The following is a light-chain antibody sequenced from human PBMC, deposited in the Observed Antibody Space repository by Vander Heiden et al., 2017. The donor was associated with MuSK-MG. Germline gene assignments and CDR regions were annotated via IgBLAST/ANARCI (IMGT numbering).Light chain of an antibody. CDR1: ALTKKY. J-gene: IGLJ2*01. CDR2: EES. V-gene: IGLV3-10*01. Sequence: SYELTQPPSVSVSPGQTARITCSGDALTKKYAYWYQQKSGQAPVLVIYEESKRPSGIPERFSGSSSGTMATLTISGAQVEDEADYYCYSTDSSGNVVFGGGTKLTVL. CDR3: YSTDSSGNVV.